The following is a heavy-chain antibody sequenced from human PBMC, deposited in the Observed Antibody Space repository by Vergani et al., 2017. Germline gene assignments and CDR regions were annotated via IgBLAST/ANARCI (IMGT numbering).Heavy chain of an antibody. D-gene: IGHD3-22*01. V-gene: IGHV4-61*02. CDR1: GGSISSGSYY. J-gene: IGHJ3*02. CDR3: ARGPFSYYYDSSGYYADDAFDI. CDR2: IYTRGST. Sequence: QVQLQESGPGLVKPSQTLSLTCTVSGGSISSGSYYWSWIRQPAGKGLEWIGRIYTRGSTNYNPSLKSRVTISVDTSKNQFSLKLSSVTAADTAVYYCARGPFSYYYDSSGYYADDAFDIWGQGTMVTVSS.